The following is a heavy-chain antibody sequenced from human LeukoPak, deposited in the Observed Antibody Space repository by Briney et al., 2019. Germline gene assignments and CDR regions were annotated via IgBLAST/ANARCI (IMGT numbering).Heavy chain of an antibody. CDR1: GGSISSGGYS. V-gene: IGHV4-30-2*01. D-gene: IGHD3-10*01. CDR2: IYHSGSN. CDR3: ARAYVVRPLIITHFDL. J-gene: IGHJ4*02. Sequence: SQTLSLTCAVSGGSISSGGYSWSWIRQPPGKGLEWIGHIYHSGSNYYNPSLKSRVTISVDRSKKQFSLKLSSVTAADTAVYFCARAYVVRPLIITHFDLWGQGSLVTVSS.